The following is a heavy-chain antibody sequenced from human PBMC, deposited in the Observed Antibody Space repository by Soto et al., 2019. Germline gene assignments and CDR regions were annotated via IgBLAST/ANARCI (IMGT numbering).Heavy chain of an antibody. CDR3: AKDRSIFEGMDV. V-gene: IGHV3-23*01. Sequence: GGSLRLSCGASGFTCSSYAMSWVRQAPGKGLEWVSAISGSGGSTYYADSVKGRFTISRDNSKNTLYLQMNSLRAEDTAVYYCAKDRSIFEGMDVWGQGTTVTGSS. CDR1: GFTCSSYA. D-gene: IGHD3-3*01. CDR2: ISGSGGST. J-gene: IGHJ6*02.